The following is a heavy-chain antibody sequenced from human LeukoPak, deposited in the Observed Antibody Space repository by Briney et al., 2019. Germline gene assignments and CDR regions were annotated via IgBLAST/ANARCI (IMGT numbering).Heavy chain of an antibody. CDR1: GFTFSSYS. CDR2: ISSSSSYI. CDR3: ARKGYCTNGVCFYDY. V-gene: IGHV3-21*01. D-gene: IGHD2-8*01. Sequence: PGGSLRLSCAASGFTFSSYSMNWVRQAPGKGLEWVSSISSSSSYIYYADSVKGRLTISRDNAKNSLYLQMNSLRAEDTAVYYCARKGYCTNGVCFYDYWGQGTLVTVSS. J-gene: IGHJ4*02.